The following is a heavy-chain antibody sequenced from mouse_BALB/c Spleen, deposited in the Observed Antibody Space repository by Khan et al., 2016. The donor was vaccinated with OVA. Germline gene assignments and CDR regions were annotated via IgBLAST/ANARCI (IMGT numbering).Heavy chain of an antibody. D-gene: IGHD1-1*02. CDR1: GFNIKDTY. CDR2: IDPANGDA. CDR3: ARLLGSPFTY. J-gene: IGHJ3*01. Sequence: VQLKQSGAELVRPGASVKLSCTASGFNIKDTYIHWIKQRPEQGLEWIGRIDPANGDAKYDPKFQDKATLPTDKSSNTAYLQLSSLTSEDTAVYYCARLLGSPFTYWGQGTLVTVSA. V-gene: IGHV14-3*02.